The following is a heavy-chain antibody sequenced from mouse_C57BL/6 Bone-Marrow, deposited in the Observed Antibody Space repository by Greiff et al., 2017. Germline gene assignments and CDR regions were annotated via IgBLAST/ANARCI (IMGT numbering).Heavy chain of an antibody. D-gene: IGHD2-4*01. CDR2: ISSGGSYT. CDR3: ARRGDDYPAWFAY. J-gene: IGHJ3*01. Sequence: EVKLVESGGDLVKPGGSLKLSCAASGFTFSSYGMSWVRQTPDKRLEWVATISSGGSYTYYPDSVKGRFTISRDNAKNTLYLQMSSLKSEDTAMYYWARRGDDYPAWFAYWGQGTLVTVSA. V-gene: IGHV5-6*02. CDR1: GFTFSSYG.